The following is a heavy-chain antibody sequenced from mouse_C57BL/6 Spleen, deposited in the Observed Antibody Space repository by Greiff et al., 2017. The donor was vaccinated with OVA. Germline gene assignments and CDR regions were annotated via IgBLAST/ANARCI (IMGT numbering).Heavy chain of an antibody. V-gene: IGHV7-3*01. J-gene: IGHJ1*03. CDR3: ARTTGTYWYFDV. D-gene: IGHD4-1*01. CDR1: GFTFTDYY. CDR2: IRNKANGYTT. Sequence: EVKLVESGGGLVQPGGSLSLSCAASGFTFTDYYMSWVRQPPGKALEWLGFIRNKANGYTTEYSASVKGRFTISRDNSQSILYLQMNALGAEDSATYYCARTTGTYWYFDVWGTGTTVTVAS.